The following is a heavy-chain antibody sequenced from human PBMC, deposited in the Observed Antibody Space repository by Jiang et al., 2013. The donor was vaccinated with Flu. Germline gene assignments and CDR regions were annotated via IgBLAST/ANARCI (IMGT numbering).Heavy chain of an antibody. CDR2: ISGSGGST. CDR1: GFTFSNYA. J-gene: IGHJ4*02. Sequence: VQLVESGGGLVQPGGSLRLSCAASGFTFSNYAMTWVRQAPGKGLEWVSAISGSGGSTYYADSVKGRFTISRDNSKNTLYLQMNSLRAEDTAVYYCAKDDGSSWYKRYFDYWGQGTLVTVSS. D-gene: IGHD6-13*01. V-gene: IGHV3-23*04. CDR3: AKDDGSSWYKRYFDY.